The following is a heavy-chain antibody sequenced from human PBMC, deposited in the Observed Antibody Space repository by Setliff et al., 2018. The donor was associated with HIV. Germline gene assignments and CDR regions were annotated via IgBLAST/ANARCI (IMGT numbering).Heavy chain of an antibody. V-gene: IGHV3-33*01. Sequence: GGSLRLSCAMSGFTFSDYNIYWVRQSPAKGLEWVALIWIDGNRKEYADSVKGRFTISRDNSKNTVYLQMSTLRAEGTAIYSCATLARFAPDYWSQGTQVTV. CDR1: GFTFSDYN. CDR2: IWIDGNRK. CDR3: ATLARFAPDY. J-gene: IGHJ4*02.